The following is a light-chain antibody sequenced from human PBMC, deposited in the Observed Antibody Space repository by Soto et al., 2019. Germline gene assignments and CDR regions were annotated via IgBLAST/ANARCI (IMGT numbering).Light chain of an antibody. CDR2: DAS. CDR3: QQYTSYPWT. V-gene: IGKV1-5*01. CDR1: QSISSW. J-gene: IGKJ1*01. Sequence: DIQMTQSPSTLSASVGDRVTITCRASQSISSWLAWYQQKPGKDPKALIYDASSLESGVPSRFSGSGSGTEFTLTISSLQPDDFATYYCQQYTSYPWTFGQGTKVEIK.